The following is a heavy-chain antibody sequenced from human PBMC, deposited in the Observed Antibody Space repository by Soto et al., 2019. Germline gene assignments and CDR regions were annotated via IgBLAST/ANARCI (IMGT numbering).Heavy chain of an antibody. J-gene: IGHJ6*02. CDR2: IIPILGIA. D-gene: IGHD3-10*01. Sequence: ASVKVSCKASGGTFSSYAISWVRQAPGQGLEWMGGIIPILGIANYAQKFQGRVTITADESTSTAYMELSSLRSEDTAVYYCARAEMKSDGSYYYYGMDVWGQGTTVTVSS. CDR1: GGTFSSYA. CDR3: ARAEMKSDGSYYYYGMDV. V-gene: IGHV1-69*10.